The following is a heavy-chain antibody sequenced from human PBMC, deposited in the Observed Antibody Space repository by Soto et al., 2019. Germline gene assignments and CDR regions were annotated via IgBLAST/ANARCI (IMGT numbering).Heavy chain of an antibody. J-gene: IGHJ4*02. D-gene: IGHD3-16*02. CDR2: IYYSGST. CDR3: ARGVMITFGGVIVSPKPLDY. Sequence: SETLSLTCTVSGGSISSYYWSWIRQPPGKGLEWIGYIYYSGSTNYNPSLKSRVTISVDTSKNQFSLKLSSVTAADTAVYYCARGVMITFGGVIVSPKPLDYWGQGTLVTVSS. V-gene: IGHV4-59*08. CDR1: GGSISSYY.